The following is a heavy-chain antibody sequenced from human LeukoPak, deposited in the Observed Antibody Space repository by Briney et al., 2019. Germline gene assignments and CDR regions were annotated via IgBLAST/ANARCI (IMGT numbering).Heavy chain of an antibody. V-gene: IGHV4-38-2*02. CDR1: GYSISNGYY. CDR3: ALKNGDAAVFDY. D-gene: IGHD7-27*01. CDR2: IYHNGNT. J-gene: IGHJ4*02. Sequence: PSETLSLTCTVSGYSISNGYYWGWIRQSPGKGLEWIGNIYHNGNTYSNPSLKSRVTMSVDTPKNQFSLKLNSVTAADTAMYYCALKNGDAAVFDYWGQGTLVTVSS.